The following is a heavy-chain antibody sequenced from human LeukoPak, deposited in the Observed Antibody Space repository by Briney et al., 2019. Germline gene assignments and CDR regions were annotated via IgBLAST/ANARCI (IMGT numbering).Heavy chain of an antibody. CDR1: GYTFTSYY. J-gene: IGHJ5*02. Sequence: ASVTVSCKASGYTFTSYYMHWVRQAPGQGLEWMGIINPSGGSTSYAQKFQGRVTMTRDTSTSTVYMELSSLRSEDTAVYYCARGRGTTYYDFWSGPEGADWFDPWGQGTLVTVSS. CDR2: INPSGGST. D-gene: IGHD3-3*01. V-gene: IGHV1-46*01. CDR3: ARGRGTTYYDFWSGPEGADWFDP.